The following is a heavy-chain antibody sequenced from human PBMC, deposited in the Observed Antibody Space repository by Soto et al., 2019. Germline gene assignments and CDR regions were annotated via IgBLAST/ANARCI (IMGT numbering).Heavy chain of an antibody. D-gene: IGHD2-15*01. CDR3: AKDFGDIVVVVLAPYGMDV. V-gene: IGHV3-23*01. CDR1: GFTFTNYA. CDR2: ISGSGEST. Sequence: GGSLRLSCAASGFTFTNYAMNWVRQAPRKGLEWVSVISGSGESTYYADSVKGRFTISRDNSKNTLYLQMNSLRAEDTAVYFCAKDFGDIVVVVLAPYGMDVWGLGTTVTVSS. J-gene: IGHJ6*02.